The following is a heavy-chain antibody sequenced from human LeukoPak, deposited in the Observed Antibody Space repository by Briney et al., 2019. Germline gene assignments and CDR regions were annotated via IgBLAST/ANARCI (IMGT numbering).Heavy chain of an antibody. CDR1: GFTFDDYA. Sequence: GGSLRLSCAASGFTFDDYAMHWVRQAPGKGLEWVSGISWNRGSIGYADSVKGRFTISRDNAKNSLYLQMNSLRAEDTALYYCAKGGTWIQLWPDYYFDYWGQGTLVTVSS. CDR2: ISWNRGSI. CDR3: AKGGTWIQLWPDYYFDY. D-gene: IGHD5-18*01. V-gene: IGHV3-9*01. J-gene: IGHJ4*02.